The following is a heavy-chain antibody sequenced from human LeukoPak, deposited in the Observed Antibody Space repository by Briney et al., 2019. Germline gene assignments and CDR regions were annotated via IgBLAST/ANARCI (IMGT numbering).Heavy chain of an antibody. Sequence: SETLFLTCTVSGGSISSSSYYWGWIRQPPGKGLEWIGSIYYSGSTYYNPSLKSRVTISVDTSKNQFSLKLSSVTAADTAVYYCARLRGPNWFDPWGQGTLVTVSS. D-gene: IGHD3-10*01. V-gene: IGHV4-39*01. CDR1: GGSISSSSYY. CDR2: IYYSGST. J-gene: IGHJ5*02. CDR3: ARLRGPNWFDP.